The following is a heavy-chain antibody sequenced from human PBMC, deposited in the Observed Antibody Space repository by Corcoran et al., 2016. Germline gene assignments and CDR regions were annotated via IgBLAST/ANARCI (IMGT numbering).Heavy chain of an antibody. CDR2: INSDGSST. CDR1: GFTFSSYW. D-gene: IGHD3-10*01. Sequence: EVQLVESGGGLVEPGGSLRLSCAASGFTFSSYWMHWVRQAPGKGLVWVSRINSDGSSTSYADSVKGRFTISRDNAKNTLYLQMNSLRAEDTAVYYGARADSSGNGVEYWGQGTLVTVSS. J-gene: IGHJ4*02. CDR3: ARADSSGNGVEY. V-gene: IGHV3-74*01.